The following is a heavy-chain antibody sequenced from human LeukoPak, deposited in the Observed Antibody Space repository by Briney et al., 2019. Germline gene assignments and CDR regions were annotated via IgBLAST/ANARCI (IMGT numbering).Heavy chain of an antibody. V-gene: IGHV3-21*01. CDR2: INSSSSYI. CDR3: ARVARNMVRGVIIAYFDY. D-gene: IGHD3-10*01. Sequence: GGSLKLSCAASGFTFSSYSMNWVRQAPGKGLEWVSSINSSSSYIYYADSVKGRFTISRDNAKNSLYLQMNSLRAEDTAVYYCARVARNMVRGVIIAYFDYWGQGTLVTVSS. J-gene: IGHJ4*02. CDR1: GFTFSSYS.